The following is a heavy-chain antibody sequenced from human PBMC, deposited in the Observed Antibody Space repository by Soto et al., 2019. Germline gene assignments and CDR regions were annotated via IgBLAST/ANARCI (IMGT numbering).Heavy chain of an antibody. J-gene: IGHJ6*02. CDR1: GYTFTSYA. Sequence: ASVKVSCKASGYTFTSYAMHWVRQAPGQGLEWIGWISAYSGNTNYAQKLQGRVTMTTDTSTSTAYMELRSLRSDDTAVYYCARDPALGHFWSSYYYYYGMDVWGQGTTVTVSS. CDR3: ARDPALGHFWSSYYYYYGMDV. D-gene: IGHD3-3*02. V-gene: IGHV1-18*01. CDR2: ISAYSGNT.